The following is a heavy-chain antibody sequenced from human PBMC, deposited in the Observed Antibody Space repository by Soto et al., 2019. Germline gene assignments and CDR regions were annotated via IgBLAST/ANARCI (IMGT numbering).Heavy chain of an antibody. Sequence: SVKVSCKASGGTFSSYAISWVRQAPGQGLEWMGGIIPIFGTANYAQKFQGRVTITADESTSTAYMELSSLRSEDTAVYYCASIRRITMIVGHDAFDIWGQGTTVIGSS. CDR2: IIPIFGTA. CDR1: GGTFSSYA. J-gene: IGHJ3*02. CDR3: ASIRRITMIVGHDAFDI. D-gene: IGHD3-22*01. V-gene: IGHV1-69*13.